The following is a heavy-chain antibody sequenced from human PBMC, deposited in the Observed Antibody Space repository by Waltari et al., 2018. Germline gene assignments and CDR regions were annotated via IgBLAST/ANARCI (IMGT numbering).Heavy chain of an antibody. CDR3: ARAIMGLDYYGSGRDAFDI. CDR1: GGSISSSNW. D-gene: IGHD3-10*01. V-gene: IGHV4-4*02. J-gene: IGHJ3*02. CDR2: IYHSGST. Sequence: QVQLQESGPGLVKPSGTLSLTCAVSGGSISSSNWWSWVRQPPGKGLEWIGEIYHSGSTNYNPSLKSRVTISVDKSKNQFSLKLSSVTAADTAVYYCARAIMGLDYYGSGRDAFDIWGQGTMVTVSS.